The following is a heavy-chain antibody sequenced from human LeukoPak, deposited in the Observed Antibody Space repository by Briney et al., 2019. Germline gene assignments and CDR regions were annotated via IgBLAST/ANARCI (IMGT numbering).Heavy chain of an antibody. V-gene: IGHV5-51*01. CDR1: GYTFTNYW. Sequence: GESLKISCHGSGYTFTNYWIAWVRQKPGKGLEWMGMIYPSDSTVRYSPSSQGQVTISVDKSTNTAYVHWADLEASDIAIYYCARRSNAVGDFDLWGQGTLVTVSS. J-gene: IGHJ4*02. D-gene: IGHD3-16*01. CDR2: IYPSDSTV. CDR3: ARRSNAVGDFDL.